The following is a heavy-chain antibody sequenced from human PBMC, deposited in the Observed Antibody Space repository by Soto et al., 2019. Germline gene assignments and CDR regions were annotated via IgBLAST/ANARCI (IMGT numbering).Heavy chain of an antibody. J-gene: IGHJ4*02. D-gene: IGHD3-22*01. CDR2: INHSGST. Sequence: ASETLSLTCAVYGGSSSGYYWSWIRQPPGKGLEWIGEINHSGSTNYNPSLKSRVTISVDTSKNQFSLKLSSVTAADTAVYYCARDSDYYDSSGYYLPPGWGQGTLVTVSS. CDR3: ARDSDYYDSSGYYLPPG. V-gene: IGHV4-34*01. CDR1: GGSSSGYY.